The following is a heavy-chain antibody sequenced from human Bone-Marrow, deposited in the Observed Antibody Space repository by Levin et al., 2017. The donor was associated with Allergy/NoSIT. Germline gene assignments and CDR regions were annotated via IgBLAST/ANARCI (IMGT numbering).Heavy chain of an antibody. CDR3: ARDCWGFDGSEYYYGSLDH. Sequence: SETLSLTCSVSGASITTGGSYWTWIRQLPGKGLEWIGYIYYSGSTHYNPSLESRVIISVDTSNNRFSLKLTSVTAADTAVYYCARDCWGFDGSEYYYGSLDHWGQGILVTVS. V-gene: IGHV4-31*03. D-gene: IGHD3-10*01. CDR2: IYYSGST. CDR1: GASITTGGSY. J-gene: IGHJ4*02.